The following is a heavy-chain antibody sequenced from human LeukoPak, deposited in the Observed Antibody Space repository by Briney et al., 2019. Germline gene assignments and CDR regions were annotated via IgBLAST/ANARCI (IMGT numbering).Heavy chain of an antibody. D-gene: IGHD5-24*01. CDR1: GGSISSYY. Sequence: SETLSLTCTVSGGSISSYYWSWLRQPPGKGLEWLGYIYNSGSTNYNPSLESRVTISVDTSKNQFSLKLSSVTAADTAVYYWARGSRAEDFDAFDIWGQGTMVTVSS. J-gene: IGHJ3*02. V-gene: IGHV4-59*01. CDR3: ARGSRAEDFDAFDI. CDR2: IYNSGST.